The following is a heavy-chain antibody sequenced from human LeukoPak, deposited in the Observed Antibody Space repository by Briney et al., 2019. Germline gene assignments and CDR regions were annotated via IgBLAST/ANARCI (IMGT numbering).Heavy chain of an antibody. J-gene: IGHJ4*02. V-gene: IGHV1-18*01. Sequence: ASVKVSCKASGYTFTSYGISWVRQAPGQGLEWMGWISAYNGNTNYAQKLQGRVTMTTDTSTGTAYMELRSLRPDDTAMYYCASWIQLWLLDYWGQGTLVTVSS. CDR3: ASWIQLWLLDY. CDR2: ISAYNGNT. D-gene: IGHD5-18*01. CDR1: GYTFTSYG.